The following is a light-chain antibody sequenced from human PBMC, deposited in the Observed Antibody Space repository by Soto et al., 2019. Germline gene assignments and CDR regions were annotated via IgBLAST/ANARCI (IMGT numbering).Light chain of an antibody. V-gene: IGKV3-20*01. CDR2: GAS. J-gene: IGKJ3*01. CDR1: QSVSSSY. Sequence: EIVLTQSPGTLSLSPGESATLSCRASQSVSSSYLAWYQQKPGQAPRLLIYGASSRATGIPGRFSGSGSGTDFTLTISRLEPEDFAVYYCQQYGSSPLFTFGPGIKVDIK. CDR3: QQYGSSPLFT.